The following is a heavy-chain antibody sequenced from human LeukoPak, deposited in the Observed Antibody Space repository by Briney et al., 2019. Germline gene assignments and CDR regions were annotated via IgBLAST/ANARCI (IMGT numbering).Heavy chain of an antibody. Sequence: GGSLRLSCVASGFVFSNYAMSWVRQAPEKGLEWVSAISITGGRTYYADSVKGRFTISRDNSKNTLFLQMLSLRVEDTAVYYCAKDHYSNYRSSTLYYFDYWGQGTLVTVSS. V-gene: IGHV3-23*01. CDR2: ISITGGRT. D-gene: IGHD4-11*01. CDR3: AKDHYSNYRSSTLYYFDY. J-gene: IGHJ4*02. CDR1: GFVFSNYA.